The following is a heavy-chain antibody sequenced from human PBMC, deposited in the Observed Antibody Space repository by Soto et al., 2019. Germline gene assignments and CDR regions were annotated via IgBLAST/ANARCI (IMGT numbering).Heavy chain of an antibody. CDR3: ARSAHEVPYYGLDV. Sequence: QVQLVQSGTEVKQPGASVKVSCKASGYTFASYGITWVRQAPGQGLEWMGWISAYNGDTKYAQNFQGRVTMTTETSTSTAYMELRSLRSDDTAVVYCARSAHEVPYYGLDVWGQGTAVIVSS. D-gene: IGHD1-1*01. V-gene: IGHV1-18*04. CDR1: GYTFASYG. CDR2: ISAYNGDT. J-gene: IGHJ6*02.